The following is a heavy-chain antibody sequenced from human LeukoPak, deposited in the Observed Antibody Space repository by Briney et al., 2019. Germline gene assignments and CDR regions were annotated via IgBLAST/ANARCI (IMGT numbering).Heavy chain of an antibody. CDR3: ASSGGDWFRIWFDP. J-gene: IGHJ5*02. CDR2: INPNSGGT. CDR1: GYTFTGYY. Sequence: ASVKVSCKASGYTFTGYYMHWVRQAPRQGLEWMGWINPNSGGTNYAQKFQGRVTMTRDTSISTAYMELSRLRSDDTAVYYCASSGGDWFRIWFDPWGQGTLVTVSS. V-gene: IGHV1-2*02. D-gene: IGHD2-21*02.